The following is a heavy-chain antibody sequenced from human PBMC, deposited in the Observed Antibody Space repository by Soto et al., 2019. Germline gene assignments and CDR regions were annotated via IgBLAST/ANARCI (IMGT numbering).Heavy chain of an antibody. D-gene: IGHD1-1*01. J-gene: IGHJ4*02. CDR1: GFILSDCA. CDR2: ISSSSSVI. Sequence: GGSLRLSCATSGFILSDCAMNWVRQAPGKGLEWVSYISSSSSVIDYADSVKGRFTVSRDNARNSLYLQMNSLRDEDTAVYHCARLQGSTTIYDYWGQGTLVTVSS. CDR3: ARLQGSTTIYDY. V-gene: IGHV3-48*02.